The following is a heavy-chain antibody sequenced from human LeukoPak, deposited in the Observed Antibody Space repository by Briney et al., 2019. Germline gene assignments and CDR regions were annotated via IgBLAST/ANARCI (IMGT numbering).Heavy chain of an antibody. CDR3: AAEYRSSPGY. CDR1: GCSISSNDYH. J-gene: IGHJ4*02. V-gene: IGHV4-39*01. CDR2: IYYTGTT. D-gene: IGHD6-6*01. Sequence: PSETLSLTCTVSGCSISSNDYHWVWIRQPPGKGLEWIGSIYYTGTTYYNPSLKSRLIISVDTSRNQFSLTLNSVTAADPAVYYCAAEYRSSPGYWGQGTLVTVSS.